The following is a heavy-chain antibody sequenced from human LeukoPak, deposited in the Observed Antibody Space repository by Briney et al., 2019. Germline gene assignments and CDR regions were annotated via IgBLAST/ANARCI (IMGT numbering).Heavy chain of an antibody. V-gene: IGHV1-18*01. CDR3: ARDVNDNIGSSDY. J-gene: IGHJ4*02. CDR1: GYTFTSYT. CDR2: INSYNDNT. D-gene: IGHD3-22*01. Sequence: ASVKVSCKASGYTFTSYTISWVRQAPGQGLEWMGWINSYNDNTNYAQKLQDRVTMTTDTSTSTAYMELRSLRSDDTAVYYCARDVNDNIGSSDYWGQGTLVTVSS.